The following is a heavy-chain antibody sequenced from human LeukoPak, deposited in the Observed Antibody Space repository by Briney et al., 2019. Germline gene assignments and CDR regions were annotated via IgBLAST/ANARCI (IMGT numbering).Heavy chain of an antibody. D-gene: IGHD3-10*01. V-gene: IGHV3-30*04. Sequence: GGSLRLSCAASGFTFSSYAMHWVRQAPGKGLEWVAVISYDGSNKYYADSVKGRFTISRDNSKNTLYLQMNSLRAEDTAVYYCARYGSGSSLVDYWGQGTLVTVSS. CDR3: ARYGSGSSLVDY. CDR2: ISYDGSNK. CDR1: GFTFSSYA. J-gene: IGHJ4*02.